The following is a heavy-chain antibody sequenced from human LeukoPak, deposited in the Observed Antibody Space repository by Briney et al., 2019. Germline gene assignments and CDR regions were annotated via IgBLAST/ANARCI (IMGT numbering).Heavy chain of an antibody. CDR3: AKDGVLGSSGYHGEY. J-gene: IGHJ4*02. CDR2: IRYDGSNK. D-gene: IGHD3-22*01. V-gene: IGHV3-30*02. Sequence: GGSLRLSCAASGFTFSSSGMHWVRQAPGKGLEWVAFIRYDGSNKYYADSVKGRFTVSRDNSKNTLYLQMNSLRSEDTAVYYCAKDGVLGSSGYHGEYWGQGTLVTVSS. CDR1: GFTFSSSG.